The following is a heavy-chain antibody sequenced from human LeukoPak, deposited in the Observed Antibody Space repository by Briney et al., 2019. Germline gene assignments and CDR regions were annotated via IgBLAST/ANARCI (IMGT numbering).Heavy chain of an antibody. CDR3: ARDATLWDLNWFDP. CDR2: ISSSSSYI. V-gene: IGHV3-21*01. Sequence: GGSLRLSCAASGFTFSSYSMNWVRQAPGKGLEWVSSISSSSSYIYYADSVKGRFTISRDNAKNSLYLQMNSLRAEDTAVYYCARDATLWDLNWFDPWGQGTLVTVSS. D-gene: IGHD3-10*01. J-gene: IGHJ5*02. CDR1: GFTFSSYS.